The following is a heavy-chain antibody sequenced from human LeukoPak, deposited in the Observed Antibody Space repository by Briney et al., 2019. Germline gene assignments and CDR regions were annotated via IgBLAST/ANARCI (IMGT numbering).Heavy chain of an antibody. CDR3: TTEDFGYSPLLFDY. D-gene: IGHD3-22*01. CDR1: GFTFSDYY. CDR2: ISSSGSTI. Sequence: PGGSLRLSCAASGFTFSDYYMSWIRQAPGKGLEWVSYISSSGSTIYYADSVKGRFTISRDNAKNSLYLQMNSLRAEDTAVYYCTTEDFGYSPLLFDYWGQGTLVTVSS. J-gene: IGHJ4*02. V-gene: IGHV3-11*01.